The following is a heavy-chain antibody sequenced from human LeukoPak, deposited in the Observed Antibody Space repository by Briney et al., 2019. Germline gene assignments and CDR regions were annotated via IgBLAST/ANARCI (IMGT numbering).Heavy chain of an antibody. CDR3: ARDTGAAAGPKFDY. CDR2: IYHSGST. J-gene: IGHJ4*02. CDR1: GYSISSGYY. D-gene: IGHD6-13*01. V-gene: IGHV4-38-2*02. Sequence: SETLSLTCTVSGYSISSGYYWGWIRQPPGKGLEWIGSIYHSGSTYYNPSLKSRVTISVDTSKNQFSLKLSSVTAADTAVYYCARDTGAAAGPKFDYWGQGTLVTVSS.